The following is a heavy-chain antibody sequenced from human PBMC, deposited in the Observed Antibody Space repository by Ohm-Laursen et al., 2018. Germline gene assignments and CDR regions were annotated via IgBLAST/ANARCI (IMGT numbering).Heavy chain of an antibody. Sequence: ASVKVSCKASGYTFTDYYMHWVRQAPGQGLEWMGWVSPNSGGTNYAQKFQGRVTMTRDTSISTAYTELSSLRSDDTAVYYCARVLPQAQFSLDYWGQGTLVTVSS. CDR3: ARVLPQAQFSLDY. D-gene: IGHD2/OR15-2a*01. CDR1: GYTFTDYY. CDR2: VSPNSGGT. V-gene: IGHV1-2*02. J-gene: IGHJ4*02.